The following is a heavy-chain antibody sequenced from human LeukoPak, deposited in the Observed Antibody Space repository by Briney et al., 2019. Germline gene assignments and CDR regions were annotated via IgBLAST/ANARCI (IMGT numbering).Heavy chain of an antibody. CDR3: AGGSSNVAARNNWFDP. CDR2: ISGSSSYI. J-gene: IGHJ5*02. CDR1: GFTFSRSD. Sequence: GGSLRLSCAASGFTFSRSDMNWVRQAPGKGLEWVSSISGSSSYIYYTDSVKGRFTVSRDNAKNSLFLQMNSLRVEDTAVYYCAGGSSNVAARNNWFDPWGQGTLVTVSS. D-gene: IGHD6-6*01. V-gene: IGHV3-21*01.